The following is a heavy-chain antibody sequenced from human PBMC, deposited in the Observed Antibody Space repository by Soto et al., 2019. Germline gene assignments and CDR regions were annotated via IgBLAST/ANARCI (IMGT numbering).Heavy chain of an antibody. J-gene: IGHJ6*01. Sequence: LRLSCAASGFTFSSYGMHWVRQAPGKGLKWVAVISYDGSNKYYADSVKGRFTIPRDNSKNTLYLQMNSLRAEDTAVYYCAKDQRFWEWLIYYYYYGMGGWGQGTTVTVSS. D-gene: IGHD3-3*01. V-gene: IGHV3-30*18. CDR1: GFTFSSYG. CDR3: AKDQRFWEWLIYYYYYGMGG. CDR2: ISYDGSNK.